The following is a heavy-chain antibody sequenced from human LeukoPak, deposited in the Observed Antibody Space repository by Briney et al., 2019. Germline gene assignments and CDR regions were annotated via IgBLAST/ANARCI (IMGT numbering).Heavy chain of an antibody. D-gene: IGHD1-26*01. V-gene: IGHV1-2*02. CDR2: INPNSGDT. J-gene: IGHJ4*02. CDR1: GYTFTAYF. CDR3: ARDPAPYTGSYFDY. Sequence: ASVTVSCKASGYTFTAYFIHWVRQAPGQGLEWMGWINPNSGDTHYAQKFQGRVFITRDTSISTVYMELSRLTSDDTAVYYCARDPAPYTGSYFDYWGQGTLVTVSS.